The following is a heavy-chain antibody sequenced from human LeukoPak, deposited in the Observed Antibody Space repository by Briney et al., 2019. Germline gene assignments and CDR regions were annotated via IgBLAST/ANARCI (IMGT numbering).Heavy chain of an antibody. Sequence: GGSLRLSCAASGFAFSSYAMSWVRQAPGKGLEWVSAISDSGGSTYYADSVKGRFTISRDNSKNTLYLQMNSLRAEDTAVYYCARFGGSYYYFDYWGQGTLVTVSS. V-gene: IGHV3-23*01. CDR2: ISDSGGST. J-gene: IGHJ4*02. CDR3: ARFGGSYYYFDY. CDR1: GFAFSSYA. D-gene: IGHD1-26*01.